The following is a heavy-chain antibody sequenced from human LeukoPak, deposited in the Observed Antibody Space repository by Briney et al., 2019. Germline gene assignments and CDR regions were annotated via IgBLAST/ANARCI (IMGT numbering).Heavy chain of an antibody. V-gene: IGHV4-38-2*02. CDR2: FYDSGNT. J-gene: IGHJ4*02. CDR1: GYSISSGYY. Sequence: PWETLSLTCTVSGYSISSGYYWGWVRQPPGKGLECIGSFYDSGNTYYNTSLKRRVTKSLDMSKNQVSLKPNSVTAADTAVYYCVTDTWGVTSRSHYWGQGTLVTVSS. CDR3: VTDTWGVTSRSHY. D-gene: IGHD2-8*02.